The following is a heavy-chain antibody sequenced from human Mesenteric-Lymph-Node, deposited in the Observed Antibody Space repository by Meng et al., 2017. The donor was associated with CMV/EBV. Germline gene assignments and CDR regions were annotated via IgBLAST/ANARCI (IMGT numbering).Heavy chain of an antibody. V-gene: IGHV3-7*01. CDR1: GFTFSSYW. J-gene: IGHJ4*02. D-gene: IGHD3-10*01. Sequence: GESLKISCAASGFTFSSYWMSWVRQAPGKGLEWVATIKQDGSEKYYVDSVKGRFTISRDNAKNSLYLQMNSLRAEDTAVYYCARDKGNFDYWGQGTLVTVSS. CDR2: IKQDGSEK. CDR3: ARDKGNFDY.